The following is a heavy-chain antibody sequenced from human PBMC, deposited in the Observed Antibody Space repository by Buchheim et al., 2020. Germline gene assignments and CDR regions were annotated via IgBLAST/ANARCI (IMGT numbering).Heavy chain of an antibody. V-gene: IGHV3-30*02. D-gene: IGHD6-6*01. CDR2: IRYDGSNK. CDR3: AKDLSSSARDYYYYYGMDV. Sequence: QVQLVESGGGVVQPGRSLRLSCAASGFTFSSYGMHWVRQAPGKGLEWVAFIRYDGSNKYYAASVKGRFTISRDNSKNTLYLQMNRLRAEDTAVYYCAKDLSSSARDYYYYYGMDVWGQGTT. J-gene: IGHJ6*02. CDR1: GFTFSSYG.